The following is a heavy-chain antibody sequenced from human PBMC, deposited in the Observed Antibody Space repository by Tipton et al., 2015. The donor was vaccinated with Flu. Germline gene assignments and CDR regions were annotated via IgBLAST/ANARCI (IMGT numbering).Heavy chain of an antibody. CDR3: ARRGTTSFFFDS. CDR2: IYPGDSDT. V-gene: IGHV5-51*03. CDR1: GYFFTGYW. D-gene: IGHD2/OR15-2a*01. J-gene: IGHJ4*02. Sequence: QLVQSGAEVKKPEESLKISCKASGYFFTGYWIGWVRQMPGKGLEWMGIIYPGDSDTRYRPSFQGQATISADKSTNTAYLQWGSLKASDTAMYYCARRGTTSFFFDSWGQGTLVTVAS.